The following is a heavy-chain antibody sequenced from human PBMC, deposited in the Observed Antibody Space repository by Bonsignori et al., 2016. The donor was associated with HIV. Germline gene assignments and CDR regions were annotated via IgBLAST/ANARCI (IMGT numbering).Heavy chain of an antibody. D-gene: IGHD1-7*01. CDR1: GYTFINYG. Sequence: GASVKVSCQASGYTFINYGIVWVRQAPGQGPEWMGWISPYNNNRDYAQNFQGRFTMTTDTPTNTAYLEIRSLRSDDTATYYCARGPRADELELLRLPMYENAGVGVFDIWGHGTMVTVSS. CDR3: ARGPRADELELLRLPMYENAGVGVFDI. J-gene: IGHJ3*02. V-gene: IGHV1-18*01. CDR2: ISPYNNNR.